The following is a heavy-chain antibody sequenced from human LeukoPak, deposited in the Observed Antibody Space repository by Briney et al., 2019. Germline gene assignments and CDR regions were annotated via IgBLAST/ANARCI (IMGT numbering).Heavy chain of an antibody. V-gene: IGHV1-8*01. CDR1: GYTFTSYD. CDR2: MNPNSGNT. D-gene: IGHD2-2*01. J-gene: IGHJ6*02. Sequence: ASVKVSCKASGYTFTSYDINWVRHATGQGLEWMGWMNPNSGNTGYAQKFQGRVTMTRNTSISTAYMELSSLRSEDTAVYYCARGPLRDCSSTSCYSGYYYYYGMDVWGQGTTVTVSS. CDR3: ARGPLRDCSSTSCYSGYYYYYGMDV.